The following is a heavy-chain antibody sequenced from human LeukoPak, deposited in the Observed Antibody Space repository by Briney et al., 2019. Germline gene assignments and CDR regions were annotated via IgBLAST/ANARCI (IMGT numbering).Heavy chain of an antibody. J-gene: IGHJ4*02. CDR3: ARKGCSGDYGVNY. Sequence: GGSLRLSCVASGFSFISYGTHWVRQAPGKGLEWVAVIWYDGSNKYYADSAKGRFTSSRDNSKNTLYLQMNSLRAEDTVVYYCARKGCSGDYGVNYWGQGTLVTVSS. CDR2: IWYDGSNK. CDR1: GFSFISYG. V-gene: IGHV3-33*01. D-gene: IGHD4-17*01.